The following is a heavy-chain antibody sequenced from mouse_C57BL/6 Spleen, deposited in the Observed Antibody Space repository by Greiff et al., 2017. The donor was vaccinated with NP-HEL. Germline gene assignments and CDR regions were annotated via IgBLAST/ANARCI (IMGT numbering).Heavy chain of an antibody. CDR1: GFTFTDYY. Sequence: EVQLVESGGGLVQPGGSLSLSCAASGFTFTDYYMSWVRQPPGKALEWLGFIRNKANGYTTEYSASVKGRFTISRDNSQSILYLQMNALRAEDSATYYCARSPYYGSSYYYAMDYWGQGTSVTVSS. CDR3: ARSPYYGSSYYYAMDY. D-gene: IGHD1-1*01. J-gene: IGHJ4*01. V-gene: IGHV7-3*01. CDR2: IRNKANGYTT.